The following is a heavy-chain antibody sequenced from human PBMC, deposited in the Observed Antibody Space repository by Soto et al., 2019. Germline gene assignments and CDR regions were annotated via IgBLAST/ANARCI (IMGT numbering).Heavy chain of an antibody. V-gene: IGHV3-33*01. CDR3: ARDRSVTQLTPTAFDP. CDR2: IWYDGSNK. J-gene: IGHJ5*02. D-gene: IGHD4-17*01. CDR1: GFTFSSYG. Sequence: GGSLRLSCAASGFTFSSYGMHWVRQAPGKGLEWVAVIWYDGSNKYYADSVKGRFTISRDNSKNTLYLQMNSLRAEDTAVYYCARDRSVTQLTPTAFDPWGQGTLVTVSS.